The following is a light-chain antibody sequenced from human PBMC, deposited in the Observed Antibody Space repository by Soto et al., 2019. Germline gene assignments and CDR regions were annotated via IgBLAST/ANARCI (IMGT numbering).Light chain of an antibody. V-gene: IGLV2-14*01. J-gene: IGLJ2*01. CDR2: DVS. CDR1: SSDVGGYDY. CDR3: TSYASSSTLV. Sequence: QSAMTQPASVTGSPGQSITISCTGTSSDVGGYDYVSWYQQHPGKVPKLMIYDVSSRPSGVSNRFSGSKSGNTASLTISGLHAEVESDYYCTSYASSSTLVFGGGTKVTVL.